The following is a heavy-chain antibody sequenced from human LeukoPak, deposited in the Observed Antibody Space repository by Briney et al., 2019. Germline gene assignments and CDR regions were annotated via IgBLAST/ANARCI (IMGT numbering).Heavy chain of an antibody. V-gene: IGHV1-69*13. CDR2: IIPIFGTA. CDR3: AKSSGWYAIWFDP. CDR1: GGTFSSYA. D-gene: IGHD6-19*01. J-gene: IGHJ5*02. Sequence: ASVKVSCKASGGTFSSYAISWVRQAPGQGLEWMGGIIPIFGTANYAQKFQGRVTITADESTSTAYMELSSLRSEDTAVYYCAKSSGWYAIWFDPWGQGTLVTVYS.